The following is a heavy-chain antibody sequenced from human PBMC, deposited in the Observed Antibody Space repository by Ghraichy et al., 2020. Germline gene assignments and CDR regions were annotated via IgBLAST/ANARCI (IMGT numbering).Heavy chain of an antibody. V-gene: IGHV3-49*03. CDR3: TRDPYYYGSGSSYYYYYYMDV. Sequence: GGSLRLSCTASGFTFGDYAMSWFRQAPGKGLEWVGFIRSKAYCGTTEYAASVKGRFTISRDDSKSIAYLQMNSLKTEDTAVYYCTRDPYYYGSGSSYYYYYYMDVWGKGTTVTVSS. CDR2: IRSKAYCGTT. CDR1: GFTFGDYA. D-gene: IGHD3-10*01. J-gene: IGHJ6*03.